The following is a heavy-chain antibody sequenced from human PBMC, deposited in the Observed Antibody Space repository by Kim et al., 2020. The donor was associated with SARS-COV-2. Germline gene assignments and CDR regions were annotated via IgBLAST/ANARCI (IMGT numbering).Heavy chain of an antibody. CDR3: ARDGEGRDDCGGDCDGTGLVDY. Sequence: GGSLRLSCAASGFTFSSYAMHWVRQAPGKGLEWVAVISYDGSNKYYADSVKGRFTISRDNSKNTLYLQMNSLRAEDTAVYYCARDGEGRDDCGGDCDGTGLVDYWGQGTLVTVSS. V-gene: IGHV3-30*04. D-gene: IGHD2-21*02. CDR1: GFTFSSYA. J-gene: IGHJ4*02. CDR2: ISYDGSNK.